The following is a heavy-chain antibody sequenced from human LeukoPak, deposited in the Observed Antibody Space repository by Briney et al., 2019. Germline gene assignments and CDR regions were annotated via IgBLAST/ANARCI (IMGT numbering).Heavy chain of an antibody. Sequence: GGSLRLSCVVSGFTLSDYGIHWVRQAPGRGLQWVAFIPFDGSHKYYADFVKGRFTISRDLSRNTLYLQLNSLRAEDTALYYCARVTDPSRREWPFFDYWGQGTLVTVSS. CDR1: GFTLSDYG. CDR2: IPFDGSHK. V-gene: IGHV3-30*02. J-gene: IGHJ4*02. CDR3: ARVTDPSRREWPFFDY. D-gene: IGHD3-3*01.